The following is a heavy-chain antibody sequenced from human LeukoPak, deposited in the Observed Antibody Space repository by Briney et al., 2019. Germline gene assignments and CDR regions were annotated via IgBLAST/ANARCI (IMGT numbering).Heavy chain of an antibody. V-gene: IGHV1-18*01. CDR1: GYTFTSYG. CDR3: AREQYSRQTTDDAFDI. CDR2: ISAYSGNT. Sequence: ASVKVSCKASGYTFTSYGISWVRQAPGQGLEWMGWISAYSGNTNYAQKLQGRVTMTTDTSTSTAYMELRSLRSDDTAVYYCAREQYSRQTTDDAFDIWGQGTMVTVSS. D-gene: IGHD1-14*01. J-gene: IGHJ3*02.